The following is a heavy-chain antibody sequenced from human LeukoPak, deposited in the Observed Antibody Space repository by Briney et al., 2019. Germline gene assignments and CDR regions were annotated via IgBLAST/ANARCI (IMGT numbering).Heavy chain of an antibody. CDR3: AKRGVVIRVILVGFHKEAYYFDS. V-gene: IGHV3-7*03. CDR1: GFTFSKYW. Sequence: GGSLRLSCVGSGFTFSKYWMNWVRQAPEKGLEWVANIKEDGSQIYYVDSVRGRFTISRDNAKNSVYLQMNSLRAEDTAVYFCAKRGVVIRVILVGFHKEAYYFDSWGQGALVTVSS. CDR2: IKEDGSQI. D-gene: IGHD3-22*01. J-gene: IGHJ4*02.